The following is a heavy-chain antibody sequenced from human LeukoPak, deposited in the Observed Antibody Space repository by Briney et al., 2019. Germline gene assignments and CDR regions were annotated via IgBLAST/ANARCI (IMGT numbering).Heavy chain of an antibody. CDR1: GFTFSSYS. Sequence: GGSLRLSCAASGFTFSSYSMNWVRQAPGKGLEWVSSISSSSSYIYYADSVKGRFTISRDNAKNSLYLQMNSLRAEDTAVYYCAREEDTIFGVVIHRYGMDVWGQGTTVTVSS. J-gene: IGHJ6*02. D-gene: IGHD3-3*01. V-gene: IGHV3-21*01. CDR2: ISSSSSYI. CDR3: AREEDTIFGVVIHRYGMDV.